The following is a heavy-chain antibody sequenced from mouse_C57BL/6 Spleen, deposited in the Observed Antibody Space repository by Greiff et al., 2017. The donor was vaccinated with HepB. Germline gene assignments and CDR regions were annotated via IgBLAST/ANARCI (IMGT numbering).Heavy chain of an antibody. CDR1: GYTFTDYE. CDR3: TIDYDGYIRWFAY. Sequence: VQLQQSGAELVRPGASVTLSCKASGYTFTDYEMHWVKQTPVHGLEWIGSIDPENGGTAYNQKFKGKAILTADNSTSTAYMELHSLTSEDSAVYYCTIDYDGYIRWFAYWGQGTLVTVSA. CDR2: IDPENGGT. J-gene: IGHJ3*01. D-gene: IGHD2-3*01. V-gene: IGHV1-15*01.